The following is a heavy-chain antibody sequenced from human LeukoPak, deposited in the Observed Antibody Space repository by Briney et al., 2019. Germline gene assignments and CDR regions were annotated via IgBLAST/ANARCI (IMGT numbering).Heavy chain of an antibody. D-gene: IGHD3-22*01. V-gene: IGHV3-30*18. CDR2: ISYDGSNK. J-gene: IGHJ4*02. Sequence: GGSLRLSCAASGFTFSSYAMHWVRQAPGKGLEWVAVISYDGSNKYYADSVKGRFTISRDNSKNTLYLQMNSLRAEDTAVYCAKKWGSYYYDSSGNGHFDYWGQGTLVTVSS. CDR1: GFTFSSYA. CDR3: AKKWGSYYYDSSGNGHFDY.